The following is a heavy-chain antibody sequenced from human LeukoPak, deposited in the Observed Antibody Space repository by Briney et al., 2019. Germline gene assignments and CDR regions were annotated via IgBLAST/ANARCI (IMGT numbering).Heavy chain of an antibody. V-gene: IGHV4-4*07. CDR2: IYASGST. J-gene: IGHJ4*02. CDR3: ARGTYFDVLTGYSPATFDY. CDR1: GGSIISYY. Sequence: SETLSLNCTVSGGSIISYYWSWIRQPAGKGLEWIGRIYASGSTNYNPSLKSRVTMSVDTSKNQFSLRLSSVTAADTAVYYCARGTYFDVLTGYSPATFDYWGQGTLVTVSS. D-gene: IGHD3-9*01.